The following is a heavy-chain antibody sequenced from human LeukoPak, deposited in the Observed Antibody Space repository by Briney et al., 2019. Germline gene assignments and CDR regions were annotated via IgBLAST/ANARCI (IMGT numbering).Heavy chain of an antibody. J-gene: IGHJ4*02. V-gene: IGHV4-59*08. D-gene: IGHD1-26*01. CDR3: ARLNSGSYYAYADY. CDR2: IYYSGST. Sequence: SETLSLTCTVSGGSISSYYWSWIRQPPGKGLEWIGYIYYSGSTNYNPSLKSRVTISVDTSKNQFSLKLSSVTAADTAVYCCARLNSGSYYAYADYWGQGTLVTVSS. CDR1: GGSISSYY.